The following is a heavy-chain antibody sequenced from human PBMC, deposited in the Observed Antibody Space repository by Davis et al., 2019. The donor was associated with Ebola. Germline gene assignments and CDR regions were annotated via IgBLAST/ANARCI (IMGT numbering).Heavy chain of an antibody. J-gene: IGHJ6*02. D-gene: IGHD6-13*01. Sequence: GESLKISCAASGFTFSSYAMHWVRQAPGKGLEWVAVISYDGSNKYYADSVKGRFTIPRDNSKNTLYLQMNSLRAEDTAVYYCARDPASSSWPGLYYYYGMDVWGQGTTVTVSS. CDR1: GFTFSSYA. CDR3: ARDPASSSWPGLYYYYGMDV. CDR2: ISYDGSNK. V-gene: IGHV3-30-3*01.